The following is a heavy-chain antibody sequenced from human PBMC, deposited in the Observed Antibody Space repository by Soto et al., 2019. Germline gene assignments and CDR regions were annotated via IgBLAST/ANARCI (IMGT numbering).Heavy chain of an antibody. D-gene: IGHD1-26*01. CDR2: ISGSGFKK. V-gene: IGHV3-23*01. Sequence: GGSLRLSCAASGFIFENFGMSWVRQAPGKGLEWISSISGSGFKKYYADSVKGRFTISRDNSKSAVYLELNNLSAEDTAVYHCAKNQGVELVPLATVDWFDPWGQGSVVTAPQ. CDR1: GFIFENFG. J-gene: IGHJ5*02. CDR3: AKNQGVELVPLATVDWFDP.